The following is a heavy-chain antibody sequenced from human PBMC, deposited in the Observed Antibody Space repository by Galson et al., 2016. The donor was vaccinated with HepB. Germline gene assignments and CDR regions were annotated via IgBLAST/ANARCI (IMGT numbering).Heavy chain of an antibody. J-gene: IGHJ6*02. V-gene: IGHV3-15*01. CDR2: IKSKTDGGTT. D-gene: IGHD3/OR15-3a*01. Sequence: SLRLSCAASGFSFSNAWMSWVRQAPGKGLEWVGHIKSKTDGGTTDYGAPVKGRFTISRDDSKNTLYLQMISLKAEDTALYYCTSRGWGQNDFWTGDYYGLDVWGQGTTVIVSS. CDR1: GFSFSNAW. CDR3: TSRGWGQNDFWTGDYYGLDV.